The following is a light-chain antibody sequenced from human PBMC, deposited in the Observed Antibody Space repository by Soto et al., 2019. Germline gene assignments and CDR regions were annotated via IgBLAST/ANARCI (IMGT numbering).Light chain of an antibody. CDR3: SSYAGSNDRWV. CDR2: EVS. J-gene: IGLJ3*02. V-gene: IGLV2-8*01. Sequence: QSALTQPPSASGSPGQSVTISCTGTSIDIGAYNYVSWYQQHPGKAPKLMIHEVSKRPSGVPDRFSGSKSGNTASLTVSGLQAEDEADYYCSSYAGSNDRWVFGGGTQLTVL. CDR1: SIDIGAYNY.